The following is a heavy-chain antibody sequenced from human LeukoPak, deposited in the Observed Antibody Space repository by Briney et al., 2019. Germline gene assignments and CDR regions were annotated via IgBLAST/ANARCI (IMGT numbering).Heavy chain of an antibody. V-gene: IGHV3-74*01. CDR1: GFTFNTYD. CDR3: ARDQVGTMPNDF. Sequence: GGSLRLPCAASGFTFNTYDMSWVRQSPGKGLVWISWIETDGSRSGYVGSVQGRFTVSRDNAKSTLYLQMNSLRAEDAAIYYCARDQVGTMPNDFWGQGTLVTVSS. J-gene: IGHJ4*02. CDR2: IETDGSRS. D-gene: IGHD2-21*02.